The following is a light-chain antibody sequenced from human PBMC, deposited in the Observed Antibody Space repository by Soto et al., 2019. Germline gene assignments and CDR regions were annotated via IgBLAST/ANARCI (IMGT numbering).Light chain of an antibody. Sequence: EIVLTQSPATLSLSPGERATLSCRASQSVSSYLAWYQQKPGQAPRLLIYDASNRATGIPAGFSGSGSGTDFTPTISSLEPEDFAVYYCQQRSNWPPGYTFGQGTKLEIK. CDR2: DAS. CDR1: QSVSSY. V-gene: IGKV3-11*01. CDR3: QQRSNWPPGYT. J-gene: IGKJ2*01.